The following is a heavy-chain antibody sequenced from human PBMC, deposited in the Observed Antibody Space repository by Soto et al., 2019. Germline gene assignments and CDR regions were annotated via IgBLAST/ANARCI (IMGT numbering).Heavy chain of an antibody. D-gene: IGHD2-8*01. J-gene: IGHJ6*02. CDR1: GGTFSDFT. V-gene: IGHV1-69*01. Sequence: QVQLVQSGAELRKPGSSVKVSCKASGGTFSDFTINWVRQAPGQRLEWMGGIIPIFDTANYAEKFQGRVTITADECTSTSFMAMCSPRSEATCGYYSARHGIQTGLSYGMDVWGQGTKVTISS. CDR2: IIPIFDTA. CDR3: ARHGIQTGLSYGMDV.